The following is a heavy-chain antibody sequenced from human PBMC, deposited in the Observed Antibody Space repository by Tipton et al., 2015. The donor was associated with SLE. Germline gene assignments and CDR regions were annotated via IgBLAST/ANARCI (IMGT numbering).Heavy chain of an antibody. Sequence: TLSLTCAVYGGSFSGYYWSWIRQPPGKGPEWIGEINHSGSTNYNPSLKSRVTISVDTAKNQFSLKLSSVTAADTAVYYCARAPGYSSGWYSWGQGTLVPVSS. CDR1: GGSFSGYY. J-gene: IGHJ4*02. D-gene: IGHD6-19*01. CDR3: ARAPGYSSGWYS. CDR2: INHSGST. V-gene: IGHV4-34*01.